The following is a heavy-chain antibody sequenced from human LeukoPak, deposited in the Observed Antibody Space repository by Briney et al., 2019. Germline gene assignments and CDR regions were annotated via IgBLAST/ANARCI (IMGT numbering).Heavy chain of an antibody. J-gene: IGHJ3*01. CDR2: IRYDGSNK. Sequence: GGSLRLSCAASGFTVSSNYMSWVRQAPGKGLEWVAFIRYDGSNKYYTDSVKGRFTISRDNSKHTLYLEMNSLRADDRAMYYCTKDMVSSWSGGAFDVWGQGTMVTVSS. D-gene: IGHD6-13*01. CDR3: TKDMVSSWSGGAFDV. CDR1: GFTVSSNY. V-gene: IGHV3-30*02.